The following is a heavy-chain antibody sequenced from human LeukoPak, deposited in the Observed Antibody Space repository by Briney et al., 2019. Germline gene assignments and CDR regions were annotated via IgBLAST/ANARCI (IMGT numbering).Heavy chain of an antibody. CDR2: IYTSGSP. V-gene: IGHV4-4*07. D-gene: IGHD6-19*01. J-gene: IGHJ4*02. CDR1: GGSISGYY. CDR3: ARGSEQWLTYFDY. Sequence: SETLSLTCTVSGGSISGYYWSWIRQPAGKGLEWIGHIYTSGSPNYNPSLRSRVTMSVDTSKNQISLKLSSVTAADSAVYYCARGSEQWLTYFDYWGQGTLVTVSS.